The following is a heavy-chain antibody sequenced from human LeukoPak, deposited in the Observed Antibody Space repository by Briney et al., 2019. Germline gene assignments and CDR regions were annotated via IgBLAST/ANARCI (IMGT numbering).Heavy chain of an antibody. D-gene: IGHD6-13*01. CDR1: GFTFSSFA. CDR3: ARVLGYSSNWPFDY. V-gene: IGHV3-23*01. CDR2: ISGTGGST. J-gene: IGHJ4*02. Sequence: GGSLRPSCAASGFTFSSFAMSWVRQAPGKGLEWVSGISGTGGSTYYADSVKGRFTISRDNAKNSLYLQMNSLRAEDTAVYYCARVLGYSSNWPFDYWGQGTLVTVSS.